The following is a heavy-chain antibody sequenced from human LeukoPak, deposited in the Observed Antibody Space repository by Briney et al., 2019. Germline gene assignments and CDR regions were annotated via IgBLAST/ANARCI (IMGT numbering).Heavy chain of an antibody. CDR1: GFTFSDYY. D-gene: IGHD3-10*01. V-gene: IGHV3-11*04. Sequence: PGGSLRLSCAASGFTFSDYYMTWIRQAPGKGLEWVSYIGLSGSTIYYADSVKGRFTISRDNAKNSLYLQMNSLRAEDTAVYYCARAMYYYGSADAFDIWGQGTMVTVSS. CDR2: IGLSGSTI. J-gene: IGHJ3*02. CDR3: ARAMYYYGSADAFDI.